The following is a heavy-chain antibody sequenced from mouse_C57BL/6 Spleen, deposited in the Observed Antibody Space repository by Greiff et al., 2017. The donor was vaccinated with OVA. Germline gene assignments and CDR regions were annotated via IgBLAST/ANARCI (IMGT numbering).Heavy chain of an antibody. CDR1: GFTFNTYA. V-gene: IGHV10-3*01. J-gene: IGHJ4*01. Sequence: DVMLVESGGGLAQPKGSLKLSCAASGFTFNTYAMHWVRQAPGKGLEWVARIRSKSSNYATYYADSVKDRFTISRDDSQSMLYLQMNNLKTEDTAMYYCVRDCYYGSSGYAMDYWGQGTSVTVSS. CDR2: IRSKSSNYAT. CDR3: VRDCYYGSSGYAMDY. D-gene: IGHD1-1*01.